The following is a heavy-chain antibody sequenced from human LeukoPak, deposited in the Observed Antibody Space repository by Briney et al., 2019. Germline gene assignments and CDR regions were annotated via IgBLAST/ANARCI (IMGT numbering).Heavy chain of an antibody. CDR1: GVSISSGGYS. V-gene: IGHV4-30-2*01. CDR3: ARGIQQPRLAYRLPWFDP. J-gene: IGHJ5*02. CDR2: IYHSGST. D-gene: IGHD5-18*01. Sequence: SQTLSLTCAVSGVSISSGGYSWSWIRQPPGKGLEWIGYIYHSGSTYYNPSLKSRVTISVDRSKNQFSLKLSSVTAADTAVYYCARGIQQPRLAYRLPWFDPWGQGTLVTVSS.